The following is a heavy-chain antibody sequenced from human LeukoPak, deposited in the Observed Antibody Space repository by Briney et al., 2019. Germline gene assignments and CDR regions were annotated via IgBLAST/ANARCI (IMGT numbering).Heavy chain of an antibody. J-gene: IGHJ3*02. Sequence: GGSLRHSCSASGFTHSSYAMSWVRQAPRQGLDWVSAISRSGGSTYYADCVKGRFTISRDNSKNTLYLQMNSLRAEDTAVYYCAAAEYYDILTGYYPEYAFDIWGQGTMVTVSS. CDR1: GFTHSSYA. CDR3: AAAEYYDILTGYYPEYAFDI. CDR2: ISRSGGST. V-gene: IGHV3-23*01. D-gene: IGHD3-9*01.